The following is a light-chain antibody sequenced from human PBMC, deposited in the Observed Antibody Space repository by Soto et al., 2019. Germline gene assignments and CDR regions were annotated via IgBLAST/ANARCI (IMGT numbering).Light chain of an antibody. V-gene: IGKV3-20*01. Sequence: EIVLTQSPATLPLSPGERATLSCRSIQSVSNDFLAWYQQKPGQAPRLLIYGASTRATDVPDRFSGSGSGADFTLSISRLEPEDFAVYYCQQYGSSPPRTFGQGAKVDIK. CDR3: QQYGSSPPRT. J-gene: IGKJ1*01. CDR1: QSVSNDF. CDR2: GAS.